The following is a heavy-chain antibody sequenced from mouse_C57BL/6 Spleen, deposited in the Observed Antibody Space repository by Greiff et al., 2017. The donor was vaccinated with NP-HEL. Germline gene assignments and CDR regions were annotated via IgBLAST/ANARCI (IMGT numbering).Heavy chain of an antibody. Sequence: QVQLQQPGAELVKPGASVKMSCKASGYTFTSYWITWVKQRPGQGLEWIGDIYPGSGSTNYNEKFKSKATLTVDTSSSTAYMQLSSLTSEDSAVYYCARSDYSNYPAWFAYWGQGTLVTVSA. CDR2: IYPGSGST. D-gene: IGHD2-5*01. V-gene: IGHV1-55*01. CDR1: GYTFTSYW. J-gene: IGHJ3*01. CDR3: ARSDYSNYPAWFAY.